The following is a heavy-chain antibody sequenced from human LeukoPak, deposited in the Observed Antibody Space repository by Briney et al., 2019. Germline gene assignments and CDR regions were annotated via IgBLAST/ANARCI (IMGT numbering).Heavy chain of an antibody. CDR2: IKEDGSEK. D-gene: IGHD6-6*01. V-gene: IGHV3-7*01. Sequence: GGSLRLSCAASGFTFSTHWMSWVCQAPGKGLEWVAKIKEDGSEKYYVDSVKGRFTISRDNAKNSLYLQMNSPRAEDTAVYYCARWATSFDLWGQGTLVTVSS. J-gene: IGHJ4*02. CDR1: GFTFSTHW. CDR3: ARWATSFDL.